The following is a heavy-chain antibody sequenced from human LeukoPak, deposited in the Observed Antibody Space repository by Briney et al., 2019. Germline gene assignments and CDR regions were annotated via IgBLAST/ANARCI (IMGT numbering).Heavy chain of an antibody. CDR2: ISYDGSNK. CDR1: GFTFSSYA. D-gene: IGHD6-6*01. CDR3: ARVTGSSSDY. V-gene: IGHV3-30*04. J-gene: IGHJ4*02. Sequence: GGSLRLSCAASGFTFSSYAMHWVRQAPGKGLEWVAVISYDGSNKYYADSVKGRFTISRDNSKDTLYLQMNSLRAEDTAVYYCARVTGSSSDYWGQGTLVTVSS.